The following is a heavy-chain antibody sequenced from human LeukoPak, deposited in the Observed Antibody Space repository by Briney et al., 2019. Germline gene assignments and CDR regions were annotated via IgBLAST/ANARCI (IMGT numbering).Heavy chain of an antibody. D-gene: IGHD3-10*01. CDR3: ARYRITMVRGVDY. Sequence: SETLSLTCTVSGGSISSGGYYWSWIRQHQGKGLEWIGYIYYSGSTYYNPSLKSRVTISVDTSKNQFSLKLSSVTAADTAVYYCARYRITMVRGVDYWGQGTLVTVSS. V-gene: IGHV4-31*03. CDR2: IYYSGST. J-gene: IGHJ4*02. CDR1: GGSISSGGYY.